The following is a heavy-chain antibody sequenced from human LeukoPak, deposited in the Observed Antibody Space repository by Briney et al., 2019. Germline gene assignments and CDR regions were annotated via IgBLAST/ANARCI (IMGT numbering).Heavy chain of an antibody. CDR3: ARGQYYGFRSGFTPNWFDP. V-gene: IGHV1-2*02. D-gene: IGHD3-3*01. CDR1: GYTFTGHY. J-gene: IGHJ5*02. CDR2: INPNSGGT. Sequence: ASVKVSCKASGYTFTGHYMHWVRQAPGQGLEWMGWINPNSGGTNYAQKFQGRVTMTRDTSISTAYMELSRLRSDDTAVYYCARGQYYGFRSGFTPNWFDPWGQGTLVTVSS.